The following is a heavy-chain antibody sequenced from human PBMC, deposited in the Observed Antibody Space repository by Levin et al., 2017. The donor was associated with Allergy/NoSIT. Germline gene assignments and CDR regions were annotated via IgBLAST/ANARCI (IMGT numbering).Heavy chain of an antibody. J-gene: IGHJ4*02. CDR2: MNPNSGNT. V-gene: IGHV1-8*01. Sequence: KAGESLKISCKTSGYTFSNYDVAWVRQAAGQGLEWMGWMNPNSGNTGYALQFRGKVSMTSDSSITTAYLELTSLESEDTAVYYCARAIRYQLLMEYWGQGTLVTVSS. CDR3: ARAIRYQLLMEY. CDR1: GYTFSNYD. D-gene: IGHD2-2*01.